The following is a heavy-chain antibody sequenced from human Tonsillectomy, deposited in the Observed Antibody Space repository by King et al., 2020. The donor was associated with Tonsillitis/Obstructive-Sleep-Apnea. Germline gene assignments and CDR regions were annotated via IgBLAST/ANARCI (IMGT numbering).Heavy chain of an antibody. V-gene: IGHV1-69*12. Sequence: QLVQSGAEVKKPGSSVKVSCKASGGTFSSYAISWVRQAPGQGLEWRGGIIPIFGTANYAQKFQGRVTITADESTSTAYMELSSLRSEDTAVYYCAREGQYYDFWSGYYNNWYFDLWGRGTLVTVSS. D-gene: IGHD3-3*01. CDR2: IIPIFGTA. CDR3: AREGQYYDFWSGYYNNWYFDL. J-gene: IGHJ2*01. CDR1: GGTFSSYA.